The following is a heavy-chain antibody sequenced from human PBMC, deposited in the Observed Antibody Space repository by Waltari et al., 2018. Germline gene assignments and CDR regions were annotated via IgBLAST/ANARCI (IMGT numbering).Heavy chain of an antibody. V-gene: IGHV3-53*01. Sequence: EVQLVESGGGLIQPGGSLRLSCAASGFTVSSNYMSWVRQAPGKGLEWVSVIYSGGSTYYADSVKGRFTISRDNSKNTLYLQMNSLRCVDFDGYGDPRDLHGITGNPGGYWGQGTLVTVSS. D-gene: IGHD1-20*01. CDR2: IYSGGST. CDR1: GFTVSSNY. J-gene: IGHJ4*02. CDR3: PRDLHGITGNPGGY.